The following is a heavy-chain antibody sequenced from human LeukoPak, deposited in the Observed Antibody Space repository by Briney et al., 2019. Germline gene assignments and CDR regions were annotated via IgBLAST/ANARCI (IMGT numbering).Heavy chain of an antibody. D-gene: IGHD5-18*01. V-gene: IGHV1-18*01. Sequence: ASVKVSCKASGYTFTSYGISWVRQAPGQGLEWMGWISAYNGNTNYAQKLQGRVTKTTDTSTSTAYMELRSLRSDDTAVYYCARAPEWIQLWLVDYWGQGTLVTVSS. J-gene: IGHJ4*02. CDR3: ARAPEWIQLWLVDY. CDR1: GYTFTSYG. CDR2: ISAYNGNT.